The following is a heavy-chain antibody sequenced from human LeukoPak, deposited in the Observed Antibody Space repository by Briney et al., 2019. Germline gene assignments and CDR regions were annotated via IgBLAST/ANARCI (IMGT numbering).Heavy chain of an antibody. CDR1: GFTFSSYS. V-gene: IGHV3-21*01. D-gene: IGHD3-22*01. CDR3: ASNYDSSGYYGFDY. J-gene: IGHJ4*02. Sequence: GGSLRLSCAASGFTFSSYSMNWVRQAPGKGLEWVSSISSSSSYIYYADSVKGRFTISRDNAKNSLYLQMNSLRAEDTAVYYCASNYDSSGYYGFDYWGQGTLVTVSS. CDR2: ISSSSSYI.